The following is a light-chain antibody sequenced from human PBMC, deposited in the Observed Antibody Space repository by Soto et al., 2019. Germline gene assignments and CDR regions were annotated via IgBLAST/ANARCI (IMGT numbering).Light chain of an antibody. CDR2: KAS. Sequence: DIPMTQTPSTLSGSVGDRVTITCRASQTISSWLAWYQQKPGKAPKLLIYKASTLKSGVPSRFSGSGSGTEFTLTISSLQPDDFATYYCQHYNSYSEAFRQGTKVDIK. J-gene: IGKJ1*01. V-gene: IGKV1-5*03. CDR3: QHYNSYSEA. CDR1: QTISSW.